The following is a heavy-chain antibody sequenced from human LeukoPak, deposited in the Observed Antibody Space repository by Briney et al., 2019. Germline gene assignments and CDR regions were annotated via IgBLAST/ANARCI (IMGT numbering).Heavy chain of an antibody. J-gene: IGHJ4*02. CDR2: IYYSGST. CDR3: ARIPTYYDFWSGYYTPYYFDY. CDR1: GVSTNSAVYY. V-gene: IGHV4-31*03. D-gene: IGHD3-3*01. Sequence: SETLSLTCTVSGVSTNSAVYYWSWIRQHPGKGLEWIGYIYYSGSTYYNPSLKSRVTISVDTSKNQFSLKLSSVTAADTAVYYCARIPTYYDFWSGYYTPYYFDYWGQGTLVTVSS.